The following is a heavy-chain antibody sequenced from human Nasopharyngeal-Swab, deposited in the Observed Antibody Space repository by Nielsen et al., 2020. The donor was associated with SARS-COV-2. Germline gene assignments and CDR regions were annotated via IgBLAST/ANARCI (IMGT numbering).Heavy chain of an antibody. D-gene: IGHD3-3*01. J-gene: IGHJ5*02. CDR1: GYTFTSSA. CDR2: INTNTGNP. CDR3: ARDEKSQGIFGVVISGQWWFDP. V-gene: IGHV7-4-1*02. Sequence: ASVKVSCKASGYTFTSSAMNWVRQAPGQGLQWMGWINTNTGNPTYAQGFTGRFVFSLDTSVSTAYLQISSLKAEDTAVYYCARDEKSQGIFGVVISGQWWFDPWGQGTLVTVSS.